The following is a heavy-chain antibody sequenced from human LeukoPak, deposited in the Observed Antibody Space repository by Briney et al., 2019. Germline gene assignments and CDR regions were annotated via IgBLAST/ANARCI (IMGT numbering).Heavy chain of an antibody. J-gene: IGHJ4*02. CDR2: ISGSGGKT. CDR3: ARAQSNQMATKI. CDR1: GFTFSSYA. Sequence: GGSLRLSCAASGFTFSSYAMSWVRQAPGKGLEWGSGISGSGGKTYYADSVKGRFTISRDNFKNTLYLQMNSLRAEDTAVYYCARAQSNQMATKIWGQGILVTVSS. V-gene: IGHV3-23*01. D-gene: IGHD5-24*01.